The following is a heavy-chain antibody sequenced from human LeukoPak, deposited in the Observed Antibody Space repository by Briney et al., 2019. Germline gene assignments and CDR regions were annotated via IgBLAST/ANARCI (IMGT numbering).Heavy chain of an antibody. D-gene: IGHD2-2*01. CDR1: GFIVSNNY. J-gene: IGHJ4*02. V-gene: IGHV3-53*01. CDR3: VKVQDAAYFDS. Sequence: GGSLRLSCAASGFIVSNNYMSWVRQAPGKGLDWVSLIYSGGDTYYADSVKGRFTISRDSSKNALYLQMNSLRAEDTAVYYCVKVQDAAYFDSWGREPWSPSPQ. CDR2: IYSGGDT.